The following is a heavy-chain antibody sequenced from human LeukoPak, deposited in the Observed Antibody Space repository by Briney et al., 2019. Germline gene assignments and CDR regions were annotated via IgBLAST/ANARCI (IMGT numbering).Heavy chain of an antibody. CDR2: MYYSGNT. CDR3: ARELQYYDYVWGSSKDAFDI. J-gene: IGHJ3*02. D-gene: IGHD3-16*01. Sequence: PSETLYLTCTVTGDSISSSNYYWGWIRQPPGKGLEWIGSMYYSGNTYYNPSLKSRVIISIDTSKNQFSLKLSSVTAADTAVYYCARELQYYDYVWGSSKDAFDIWGQGTMVTVSS. V-gene: IGHV4-39*07. CDR1: GDSISSSNYY.